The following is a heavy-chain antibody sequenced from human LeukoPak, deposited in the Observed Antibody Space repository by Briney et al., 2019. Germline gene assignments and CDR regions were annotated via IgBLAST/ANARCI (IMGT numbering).Heavy chain of an antibody. CDR3: ARASVATDTMPFDY. J-gene: IGHJ4*02. D-gene: IGHD5-12*01. V-gene: IGHV4-34*01. Sequence: SETLSLTCAVYGGSFSGYYWSWIRQPPGKGLEWIGEINHSGSTNYNPSLKSRVTISVDTSKTQFSLKLSSVTAADTAVYYCARASVATDTMPFDYWGQGTLVTVSS. CDR1: GGSFSGYY. CDR2: INHSGST.